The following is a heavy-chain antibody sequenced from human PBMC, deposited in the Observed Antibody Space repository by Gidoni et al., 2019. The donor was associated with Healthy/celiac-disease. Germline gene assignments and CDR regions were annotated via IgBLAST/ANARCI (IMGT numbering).Heavy chain of an antibody. D-gene: IGHD3-10*01. CDR3: AREGDDFDP. J-gene: IGHJ5*02. V-gene: IGHV4-61*02. CDR2: IYTSGST. CDR1: GGSISSGSYY. Sequence: QVQLQESGPGLVKPSQTLSLTCTVSGGSISSGSYYWSWIRQPAGKGLEWIGRIYTSGSTNYNPSLKSRVTISVDTSKNQFSLKLSSVTAADTAVYYCAREGDDFDPWGQGTLVTVSS.